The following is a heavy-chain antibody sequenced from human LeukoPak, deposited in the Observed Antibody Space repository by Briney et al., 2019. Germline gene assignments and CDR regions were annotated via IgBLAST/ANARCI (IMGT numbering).Heavy chain of an antibody. J-gene: IGHJ3*02. D-gene: IGHD2-15*01. CDR1: GFNFSGSA. CDR3: ARVPLGYCSGGSCYSNAFDI. CDR2: TRYDGSNN. V-gene: IGHV3-30*04. Sequence: GGSLRLSCAASGFNFSGSAMHWVRQAPGKGLEWVAFTRYDGSNNYYADSVKGRFTISRDNSKNTLFLQMNSLRAEDTAVYYCARVPLGYCSGGSCYSNAFDIWGQGTMVTVSS.